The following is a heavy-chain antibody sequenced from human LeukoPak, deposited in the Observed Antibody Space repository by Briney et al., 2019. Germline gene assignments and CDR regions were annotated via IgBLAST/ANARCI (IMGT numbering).Heavy chain of an antibody. D-gene: IGHD3-16*02. Sequence: PGGSLRLSCAASGFTFSDLWMIWVRQAPSEVLEWVAKINPEGNIETYVDSVKGHFTISRDNTKNSLYLQMNALRAEDTAVYYCARDPRWRFDYWGQGTLVTVSA. J-gene: IGHJ4*02. CDR2: INPEGNIE. V-gene: IGHV3-7*04. CDR1: GFTFSDLW. CDR3: ARDPRWRFDY.